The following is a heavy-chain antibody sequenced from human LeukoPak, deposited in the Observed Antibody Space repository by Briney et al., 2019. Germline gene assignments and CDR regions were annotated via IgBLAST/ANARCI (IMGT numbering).Heavy chain of an antibody. Sequence: QTGGSLRLSCAASGFTFSSYEMNWVRQAPGRGREGVSFMTSSGSIIYYADSVKGRFTISRDNAKNSLYLQMNSLRVEDTAVYYCARVSGWSRDFQHWGQGTLVTVSS. CDR1: GFTFSSYE. CDR2: MTSSGSII. J-gene: IGHJ1*01. CDR3: ARVSGWSRDFQH. V-gene: IGHV3-48*03. D-gene: IGHD6-19*01.